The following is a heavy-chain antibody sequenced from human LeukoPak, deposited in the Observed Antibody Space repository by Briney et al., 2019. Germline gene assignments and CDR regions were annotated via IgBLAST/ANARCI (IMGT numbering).Heavy chain of an antibody. CDR2: IYYSGST. Sequence: SETLSLTCTVSGGSISSSSYYWGWIRQPPGKGLEWIGYIYYSGSTNYNPSLKSRVTISVDTSKNQFSLKLSSVTAADTAVYYCARGKKIRDIVVVPAVTYYYMDVWGKGTTVTVSS. CDR3: ARGKKIRDIVVVPAVTYYYMDV. D-gene: IGHD2-2*01. V-gene: IGHV4-61*05. CDR1: GGSISSSSYY. J-gene: IGHJ6*03.